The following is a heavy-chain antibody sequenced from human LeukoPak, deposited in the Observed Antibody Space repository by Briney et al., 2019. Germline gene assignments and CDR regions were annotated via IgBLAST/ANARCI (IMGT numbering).Heavy chain of an antibody. D-gene: IGHD6-19*01. Sequence: PGGSLRLSCAASGFTFSDYYMSWIRQAPGKGLEWVSYISTGGSTISYADSVKGRFTISRDNAKNSLYLQMNSLRAEDTDLYYCAKGQVMEGSGSTFDYWGQGTLVTVSS. J-gene: IGHJ4*02. CDR2: ISTGGSTI. V-gene: IGHV3-11*01. CDR3: AKGQVMEGSGSTFDY. CDR1: GFTFSDYY.